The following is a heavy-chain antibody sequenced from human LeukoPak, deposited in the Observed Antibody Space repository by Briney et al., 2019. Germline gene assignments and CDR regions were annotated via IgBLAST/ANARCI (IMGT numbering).Heavy chain of an antibody. CDR2: ISAYNGNT. CDR3: ARGRGTGGSNRDFYFYYYMDV. CDR1: GYTFTSYG. Sequence: ASVKVSCKASGYTFTSYGISWVRQAPGQGLEWMGWISAYNGNTNYAQKLQGRVTITRDTSAGTAYMELTSLRSEDMAVYYCARGRGTGGSNRDFYFYYYMDVWGNGTTVIVSS. V-gene: IGHV1-18*03. J-gene: IGHJ6*03. D-gene: IGHD6-13*01.